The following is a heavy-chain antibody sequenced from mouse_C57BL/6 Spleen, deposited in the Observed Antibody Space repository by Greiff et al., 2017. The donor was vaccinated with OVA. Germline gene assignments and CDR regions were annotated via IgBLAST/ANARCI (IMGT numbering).Heavy chain of an antibody. D-gene: IGHD2-4*01. CDR1: GYTFTDYY. V-gene: IGHV1-26*01. J-gene: IGHJ3*01. Sequence: EVQLQQSGPELVKPGASVKISCKASGYTFTDYYMNWVKQSHGKSLEWIGDINPNNGGTSYNQKFKGKATLTVDKSSSTAYMELRSLTSEDSAVYYCAPDYDGAWFAYWGQGTLVTVSA. CDR3: APDYDGAWFAY. CDR2: INPNNGGT.